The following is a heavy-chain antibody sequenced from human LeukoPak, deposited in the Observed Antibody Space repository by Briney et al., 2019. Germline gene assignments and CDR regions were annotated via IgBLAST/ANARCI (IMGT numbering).Heavy chain of an antibody. CDR3: ARGFGRDSGYDFYFQY. J-gene: IGHJ4*02. CDR1: GFTFINYA. CDR2: ISDDGRNK. V-gene: IGHV3-30*04. D-gene: IGHD5-12*01. Sequence: GGSLRLSCAASGFTFINYAMHWVSQCPGRGLEWVAVISDDGRNKYYADSVKGRFTISRDNSKNTLYLQMNSLKDEDMAMYYCARGFGRDSGYDFYFQYWGQGTLVTVSS.